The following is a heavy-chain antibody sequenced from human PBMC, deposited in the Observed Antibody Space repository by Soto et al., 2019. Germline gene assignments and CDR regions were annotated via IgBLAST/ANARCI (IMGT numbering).Heavy chain of an antibody. CDR2: ISAYNGNT. V-gene: IGHV1-18*01. Sequence: ASVKVSCKASGYTFTSYGISWVRQAPGQGLEWMGWISAYNGNTNYAQKLQGRVTMTTDTSTSTAYMELRSLRSDDTAVYYCARTLIAVAGRYYYYGMDVWGQGTTVTVSS. D-gene: IGHD6-19*01. J-gene: IGHJ6*02. CDR3: ARTLIAVAGRYYYYGMDV. CDR1: GYTFTSYG.